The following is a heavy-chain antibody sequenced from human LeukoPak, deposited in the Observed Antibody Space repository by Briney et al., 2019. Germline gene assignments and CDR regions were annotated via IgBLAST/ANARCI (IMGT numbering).Heavy chain of an antibody. CDR1: GFTFSSYS. Sequence: PGGSLRLSCAASGFTFSSYSMNWVRQAPGKGLEWVSYISSSSSTIYYADSVKGRLTISRDNAKNSLYLQMNSLRAEDTAVYYCARGAYGGNFDYWGQGTLVTVSS. D-gene: IGHD4-23*01. CDR3: ARGAYGGNFDY. J-gene: IGHJ4*02. V-gene: IGHV3-48*04. CDR2: ISSSSSTI.